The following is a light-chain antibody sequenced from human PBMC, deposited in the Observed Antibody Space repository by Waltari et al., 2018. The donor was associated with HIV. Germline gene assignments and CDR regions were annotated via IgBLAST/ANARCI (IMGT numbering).Light chain of an antibody. V-gene: IGLV7-46*01. J-gene: IGLJ2*01. CDR1: DGAVTNKHY. CDR3: LLFFGGTRV. CDR2: DTT. Sequence: QAAVTKEPSVTVSHRGTTLLPCGSSDGAVTNKHYGYWFHEKPGEAPPTLRCDTTMRHSWTPARFSGLLLGGKAGLTLSGALSEDEAHYYCLLFFGGTRVFGGGTMVTV.